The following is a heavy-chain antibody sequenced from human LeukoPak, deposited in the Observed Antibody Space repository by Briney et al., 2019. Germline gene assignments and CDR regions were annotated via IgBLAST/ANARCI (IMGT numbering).Heavy chain of an antibody. CDR1: GGTFSSHA. D-gene: IGHD3-9*01. CDR2: IIPIFGTA. CDR3: ASGETYYDILTGFYAFDI. Sequence: SVKVSCKASGGTFSSHAISWVRQAPGQGLEWMGGIIPIFGTANYAQKFQGRVTITADESTSTAYMELSSLRSEDTAVYYCASGETYYDILTGFYAFDIWGQGTMVTVSS. V-gene: IGHV1-69*01. J-gene: IGHJ3*02.